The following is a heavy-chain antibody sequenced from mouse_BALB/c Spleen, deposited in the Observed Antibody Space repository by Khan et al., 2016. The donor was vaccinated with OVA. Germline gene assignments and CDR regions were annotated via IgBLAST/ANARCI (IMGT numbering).Heavy chain of an antibody. CDR1: GFTFSSFG. V-gene: IGHV5-17*02. CDR2: MSSGSRTI. Sequence: EVELVESGGGLVQPGGSRKLSCAASGFTFSSFGMHWVRQAPKKGLEWVAYMSSGSRTIYYVDTVKGRFTISRDNPKKTLFLQMTGLRSEDTAMYYCVRSGVTFHWYFDVWGAGTSVTVSS. J-gene: IGHJ1*01. CDR3: VRSGVTFHWYFDV. D-gene: IGHD2-2*01.